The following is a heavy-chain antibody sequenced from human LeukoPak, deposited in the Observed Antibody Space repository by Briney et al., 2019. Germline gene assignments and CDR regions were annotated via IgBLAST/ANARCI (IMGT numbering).Heavy chain of an antibody. Sequence: SVKVSCKASGYTFTSYAMNWVRQAPGQGLEWMGGIIPIFGTANYAQKFQGRVTITAGESTSTAYMELSSLRSEDTAVYYCARVRWTTVAAGYYFDYWGQGTLVTVSS. V-gene: IGHV1-69*13. CDR1: GYTFTSYA. J-gene: IGHJ4*02. CDR3: ARVRWTTVAAGYYFDY. CDR2: IIPIFGTA. D-gene: IGHD6-13*01.